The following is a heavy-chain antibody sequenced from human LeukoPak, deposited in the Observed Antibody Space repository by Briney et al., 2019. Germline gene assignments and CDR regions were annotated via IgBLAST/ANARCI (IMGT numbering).Heavy chain of an antibody. V-gene: IGHV1-18*01. J-gene: IGHJ2*01. CDR3: GRDQGSRHYPRYFDL. D-gene: IGHD3-3*01. CDR2: ISPYTGNT. CDR1: GYTFTAYG. Sequence: ASVKVSCKASGYTFTAYGISWLRQAPGQRPEWLAWISPYTGNTKYAEALGGRLTVTRDTSTTTVFMQLRSLRSDDTALYFCGRDQGSRHYPRYFDLWGRGTLVTVAS.